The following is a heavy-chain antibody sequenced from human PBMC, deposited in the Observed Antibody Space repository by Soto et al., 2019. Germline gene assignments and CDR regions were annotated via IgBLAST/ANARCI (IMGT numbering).Heavy chain of an antibody. D-gene: IGHD3-22*01. J-gene: IGHJ6*02. Sequence: SVKVSCKASGGTFSSYAISWVRQAPGQGLEWMGGIIPIFGTANYAQKFQGRVTITADESTSTAYMELSSLRSEDTAVYYCARHTSDYYDSSGYSHLYGMDVCGQGPTVTVSS. CDR3: ARHTSDYYDSSGYSHLYGMDV. CDR2: IIPIFGTA. V-gene: IGHV1-69*13. CDR1: GGTFSSYA.